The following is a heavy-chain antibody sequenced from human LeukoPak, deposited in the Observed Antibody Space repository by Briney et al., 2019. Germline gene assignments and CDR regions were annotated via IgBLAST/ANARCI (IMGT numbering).Heavy chain of an antibody. Sequence: GSLRLSCAASGFTFSSYAMSWIRQPPGKGLEWIGEINHSGSTNYNPSLKSRVTISVDTSKNQFSLKLSSVTAADTAVYYCARTYSSGWYGGYFDYWGQGTLVTVSS. CDR2: INHSGST. V-gene: IGHV4-34*01. J-gene: IGHJ4*02. CDR1: GFTFSSYA. D-gene: IGHD6-19*01. CDR3: ARTYSSGWYGGYFDY.